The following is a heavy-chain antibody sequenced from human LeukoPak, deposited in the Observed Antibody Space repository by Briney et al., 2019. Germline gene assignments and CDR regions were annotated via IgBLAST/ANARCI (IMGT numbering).Heavy chain of an antibody. CDR1: GYTFTSYD. J-gene: IGHJ5*02. V-gene: IGHV1-8*03. Sequence: ASVKVSCKASGYTFTSYDINWVRQATGQGLEWMGWMNPNSGNTGYAQKFQGRVTITRNTSISTAYMELSSLRSEDTAVYYCATLTTDSSGYSDWFDPWGQGTLATVSS. D-gene: IGHD3-22*01. CDR3: ATLTTDSSGYSDWFDP. CDR2: MNPNSGNT.